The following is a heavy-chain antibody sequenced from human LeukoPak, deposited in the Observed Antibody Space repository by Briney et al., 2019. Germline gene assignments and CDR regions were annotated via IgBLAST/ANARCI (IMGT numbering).Heavy chain of an antibody. Sequence: KPGGSLRLSCAAAGFTFSSFDMNWVRQAPGKGLEWVSSIRTSSRYIYYRDSVKGRFTISRDDAKNSLYLQMNSLRVEDTAVCYCARADCSGSTCYLRRSWFDPWGQGTLVTVSS. CDR3: ARADCSGSTCYLRRSWFDP. CDR1: GFTFSSFD. CDR2: IRTSSRYI. J-gene: IGHJ5*02. V-gene: IGHV3-21*01. D-gene: IGHD2-2*01.